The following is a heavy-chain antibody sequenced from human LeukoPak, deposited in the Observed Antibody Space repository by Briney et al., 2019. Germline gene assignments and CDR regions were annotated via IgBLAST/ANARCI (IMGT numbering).Heavy chain of an antibody. CDR3: AKDRCNNGISCYYYYMDL. V-gene: IGHV3-30*02. J-gene: IGHJ6*03. D-gene: IGHD2-8*01. CDR2: IQYDGSNK. Sequence: GGSLRLSCAASGFTFSSYGMHWVRQAPGKGLEWVAYIQYDGSNKQYADSVRGRFIVSRDSSKNVLYLQMNSLRAEDTAVYYCAKDRCNNGISCYYYYMDLWGKGTTVTISS. CDR1: GFTFSSYG.